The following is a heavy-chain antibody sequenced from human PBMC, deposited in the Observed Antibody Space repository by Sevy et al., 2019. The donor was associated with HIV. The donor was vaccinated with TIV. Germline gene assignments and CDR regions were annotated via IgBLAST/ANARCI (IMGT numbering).Heavy chain of an antibody. J-gene: IGHJ3*02. CDR1: GGSISNYY. Sequence: SETLSLTCTVSGGSISNYYWSWIRQPAGKGLEWIGLVSSSGSTNYNPFLESRLTMSVDTSKNQFSLRLSSVTAADTAVYYCARTRNWKGADAFDIWGPGTMVTVSS. CDR2: VSSSGST. V-gene: IGHV4-4*07. CDR3: ARTRNWKGADAFDI. D-gene: IGHD1-1*01.